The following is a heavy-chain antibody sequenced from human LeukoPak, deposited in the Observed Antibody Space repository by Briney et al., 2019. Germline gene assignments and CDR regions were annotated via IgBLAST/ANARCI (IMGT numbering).Heavy chain of an antibody. J-gene: IGHJ4*02. CDR1: GFTFDDYG. CDR3: ARGGYRQLAYFDY. V-gene: IGHV3-20*04. Sequence: GGSLRLSCEASGFTFDDYGMTWVRQVPGKGLEWISSINWNGGTTSYADSVKGRFTISRDNDKNPLYLQMNSLRAEDTALYYCARGGYRQLAYFDYWGQGDLVTVSS. CDR2: INWNGGTT. D-gene: IGHD3-16*02.